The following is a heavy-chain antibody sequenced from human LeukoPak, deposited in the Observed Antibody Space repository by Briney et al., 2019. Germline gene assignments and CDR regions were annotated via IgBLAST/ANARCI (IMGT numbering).Heavy chain of an antibody. J-gene: IGHJ4*02. D-gene: IGHD6-19*01. Sequence: GSLRHSCAASGFTFDYYGMRWVRHAPGKGVVWVSGINWNGGSTGYADAVKGRFTISRDNAKNSLYLQMNSLRAEDTALYYCARGLYSGGWEVDYWGQGTLVTVS. CDR1: GFTFDYYG. V-gene: IGHV3-20*04. CDR2: INWNGGST. CDR3: ARGLYSGGWEVDY.